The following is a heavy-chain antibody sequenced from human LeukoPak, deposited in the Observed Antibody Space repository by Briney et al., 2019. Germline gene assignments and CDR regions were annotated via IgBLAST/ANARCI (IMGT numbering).Heavy chain of an antibody. CDR3: ARGLGVVPGPMDV. CDR2: INSDGSST. D-gene: IGHD2-15*01. CDR1: GFTFSSYW. J-gene: IGHJ6*03. Sequence: GGSLRLSCAASGFTFSSYWMHWVRQAPGNGLVWVSRINSDGSSTSYADSVKGRLTISRDNAKNTLYLQMNSLRPEDTAVYYCARGLGVVPGPMDVWSKGTTVTVSS. V-gene: IGHV3-74*01.